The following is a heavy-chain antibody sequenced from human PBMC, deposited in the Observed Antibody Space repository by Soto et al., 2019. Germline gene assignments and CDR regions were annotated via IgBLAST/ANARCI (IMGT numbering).Heavy chain of an antibody. CDR3: AKSGCSGGSCYAYYYYYMDV. CDR2: ISGSGGST. V-gene: IGHV3-23*01. CDR1: GFTFSSYA. Sequence: GGSLRLSCAASGFTFSSYAMSWVRQAPGKGLEWVSAISGSGGSTYYADYVKGRFTISRDNSKNTLYLQMNSLRAEDTAVYYCAKSGCSGGSCYAYYYYYMDVWGKGTTVIVSS. J-gene: IGHJ6*03. D-gene: IGHD2-15*01.